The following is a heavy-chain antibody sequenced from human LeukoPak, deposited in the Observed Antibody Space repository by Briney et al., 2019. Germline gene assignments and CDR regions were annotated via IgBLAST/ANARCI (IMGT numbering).Heavy chain of an antibody. Sequence: SETLSLTCAVYGVTISGHSWTWIRQPPGKGLEWIGEMNLSGCANYNPSLESRLTMSVDSSKNQFSLKLSSVSAADTAVYYCTRWGSWPYDYWGQGTLVTVSS. CDR2: MNLSGCA. CDR3: TRWGSWPYDY. CDR1: GVTISGHS. D-gene: IGHD6-13*01. J-gene: IGHJ4*02. V-gene: IGHV4-34*01.